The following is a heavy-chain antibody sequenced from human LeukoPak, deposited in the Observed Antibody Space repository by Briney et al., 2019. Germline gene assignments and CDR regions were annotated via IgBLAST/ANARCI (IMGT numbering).Heavy chain of an antibody. CDR1: AFTFSRNG. CDR2: IKRDESEK. Sequence: PGGSLRLSCTASAFTFSRNGMHWVRQAPGKGLEWVAFIKRDESEKWYLNSVRGRFTISRDNSKNTLYLHMNSLSAEDTAVYYCVKDVLFAVGDAFDIWGQGTMVTVSS. V-gene: IGHV3-30*02. D-gene: IGHD3-10*02. J-gene: IGHJ3*02. CDR3: VKDVLFAVGDAFDI.